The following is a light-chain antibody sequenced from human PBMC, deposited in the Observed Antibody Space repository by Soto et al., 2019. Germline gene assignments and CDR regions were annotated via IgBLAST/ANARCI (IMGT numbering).Light chain of an antibody. J-gene: IGLJ2*01. Sequence: QSALTQPASVSGSPGQSITISCTGTSSDVGSYNLASWYQQHPGKAPKLMIYEVSKRPSGVSNRFSGSKSGNTASLTISGLQAEDEADDYCCSYAGSSTCVVFGGGTKLTVL. CDR3: CSYAGSSTCVV. CDR2: EVS. CDR1: SSDVGSYNL. V-gene: IGLV2-23*02.